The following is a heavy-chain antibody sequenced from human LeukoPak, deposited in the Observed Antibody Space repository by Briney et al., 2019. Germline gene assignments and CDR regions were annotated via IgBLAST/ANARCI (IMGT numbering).Heavy chain of an antibody. D-gene: IGHD3-3*01. Sequence: PSETLSLTCTVSGGSISSSSYYWGWIRQPPGKGLEWIGSIYYSGSTYYNPSLKSRVTISVDTSKNQFSLKLSSVTAADTAVYYCARSYYDFWSGYDVWGQGTLVTVSP. CDR1: GGSISSSSYY. CDR2: IYYSGST. V-gene: IGHV4-39*01. CDR3: ARSYYDFWSGYDV. J-gene: IGHJ4*02.